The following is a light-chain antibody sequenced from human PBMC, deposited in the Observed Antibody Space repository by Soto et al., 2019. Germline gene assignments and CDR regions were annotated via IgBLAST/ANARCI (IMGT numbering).Light chain of an antibody. CDR3: QQYETYSCT. V-gene: IGKV1-5*03. CDR2: RAS. Sequence: DIQMTQSPSTLSASVGDRVTITCRASQTINTWLAWYQQKPGKAPKLLIYRASNLVSGVPSRFSGSGSGTAFTLTISSLQPDDFSIYYCQQYETYSCTFGPGTKVDI. CDR1: QTINTW. J-gene: IGKJ3*01.